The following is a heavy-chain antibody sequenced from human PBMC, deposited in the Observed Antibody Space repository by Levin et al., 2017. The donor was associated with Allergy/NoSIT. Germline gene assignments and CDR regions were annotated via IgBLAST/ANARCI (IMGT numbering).Heavy chain of an antibody. Sequence: GESLKISCAASGFTFSSYAMHWVRQAPGKGLEWVAVISYDGSNKYYADSVKGRFTISRDNSKNTLYLQMNSLRAEDTAVYYCARDSPHGESSSSWYPDYYYYYMDVWGKGTTVTVSS. CDR2: ISYDGSNK. D-gene: IGHD6-13*01. J-gene: IGHJ6*03. CDR1: GFTFSSYA. CDR3: ARDSPHGESSSSWYPDYYYYYMDV. V-gene: IGHV3-30-3*01.